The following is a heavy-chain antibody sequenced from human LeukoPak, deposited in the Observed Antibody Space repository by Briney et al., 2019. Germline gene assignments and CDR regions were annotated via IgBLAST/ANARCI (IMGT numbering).Heavy chain of an antibody. CDR1: GYTFTGYY. V-gene: IGHV1-2*02. CDR2: INPNSGGT. D-gene: IGHD6-6*01. Sequence: GASVKVSCKASGYTFTGYYMHWVRQAPGQGLEWMGWINPNSGGTNYAQKFQGRVTMTRDTSISTAYMELSRLRSDDTAVYYCARGPARPRDYYYYYMDVWGKGTTVTVPS. J-gene: IGHJ6*03. CDR3: ARGPARPRDYYYYYMDV.